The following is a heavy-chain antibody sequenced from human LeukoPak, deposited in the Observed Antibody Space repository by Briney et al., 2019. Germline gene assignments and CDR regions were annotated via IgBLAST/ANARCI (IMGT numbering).Heavy chain of an antibody. J-gene: IGHJ5*02. Sequence: HWASVKVSCKASGYTFTSYGISWVRQAPGQGLEWMGWISAYNGNTNYAQKLQGRVTMTTDTSTSTAYMELRSLRSDDTAVYYCARDNPLPLKDGGASWFDPWGQGTLVTVSS. CDR2: ISAYNGNT. CDR1: GYTFTSYG. CDR3: ARDNPLPLKDGGASWFDP. D-gene: IGHD4-23*01. V-gene: IGHV1-18*04.